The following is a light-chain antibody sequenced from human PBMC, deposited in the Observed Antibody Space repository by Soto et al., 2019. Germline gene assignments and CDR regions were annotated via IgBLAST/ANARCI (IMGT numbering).Light chain of an antibody. Sequence: QSVLTQLSSASASPGSSVKLTCTLSSDHNNYIIAWHQQHPGKAPRFLITVEASGTYNKGSGILERFSGSSSGADRYLTISNLQSEDEAQYYCETWDNDTRVFGGWTKLTVL. CDR3: ETWDNDTRV. V-gene: IGLV4-60*03. CDR1: SDHNNYI. CDR2: VEASGTY. J-gene: IGLJ2*01.